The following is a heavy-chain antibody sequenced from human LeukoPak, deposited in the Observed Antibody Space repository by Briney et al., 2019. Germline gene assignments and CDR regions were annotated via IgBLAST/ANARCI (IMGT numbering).Heavy chain of an antibody. J-gene: IGHJ4*02. Sequence: ASVKVSCKASGYTFTSYDIDWVRQATGQGLEWMGWMNPNSGNTGYAQKFQGRVTMTRNTSISTAYMELSSLRSEDTAVYYCARGRMLGGYSGYGYWGQGTLVTVSS. D-gene: IGHD5-12*01. V-gene: IGHV1-8*01. CDR1: GYTFTSYD. CDR3: ARGRMLGGYSGYGY. CDR2: MNPNSGNT.